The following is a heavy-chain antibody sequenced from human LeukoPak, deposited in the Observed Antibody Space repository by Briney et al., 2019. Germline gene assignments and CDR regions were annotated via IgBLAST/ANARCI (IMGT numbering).Heavy chain of an antibody. D-gene: IGHD3-22*01. J-gene: IGHJ4*02. CDR1: GFTFSSYW. CDR3: ATDRGYSSFDY. CDR2: INSDGSST. V-gene: IGHV3-74*01. Sequence: GGSLRLSCAASGFTFSSYWMHWVRQAPGKGLVWVSRINSDGSSTSYADSVRGRFSISRDNAKNTLYLQMNSLRAEDTAVYYCATDRGYSSFDYWGQGTLVTVSS.